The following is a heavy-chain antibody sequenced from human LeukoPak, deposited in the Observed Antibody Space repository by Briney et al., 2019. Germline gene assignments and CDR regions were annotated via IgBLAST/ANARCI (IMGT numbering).Heavy chain of an antibody. Sequence: SGPTLVKPTQTLTLTCTFSGFSLSTSGVGVGWIRQPPGKALEWLALIYWDNDKRYNPSLKDRLSIFKDTSKNQVVLTMTNMDPVDTATYSXXHRNPSYTSSWNGGYFDYWGQGTLVTVSS. J-gene: IGHJ4*02. D-gene: IGHD6-13*01. CDR1: GFSLSTSGVG. CDR3: XHRNPSYTSSWNGGYFDY. V-gene: IGHV2-5*02. CDR2: IYWDNDK.